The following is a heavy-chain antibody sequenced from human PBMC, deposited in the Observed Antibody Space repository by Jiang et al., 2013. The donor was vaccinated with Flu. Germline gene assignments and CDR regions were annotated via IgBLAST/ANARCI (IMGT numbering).Heavy chain of an antibody. D-gene: IGHD3-10*01. Sequence: KPTQTLTLTCTFSGFSLSTSGVGVGWIRQPPGKALEWLALIYWNDDKRYSPSLKSRLTITKDTSKNQVVLTMTNMDPVDTATYYCAHSSGSGSYYKGYYFDYWGQGTLVTVSS. V-gene: IGHV2-5*01. CDR3: AHSSGSGSYYKGYYFDY. CDR1: GFSLSTSGVG. J-gene: IGHJ4*02. CDR2: IYWNDDK.